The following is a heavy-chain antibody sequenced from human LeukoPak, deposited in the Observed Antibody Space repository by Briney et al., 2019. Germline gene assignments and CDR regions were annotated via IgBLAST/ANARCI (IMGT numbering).Heavy chain of an antibody. Sequence: GGSLRLSCAASGFTFSSYAMHWVRQAPGKGLEWVSSISSSSSYIYYADSVKGRFTISRDNAKNSLYLQMNSLRAEDTAVYYCAVLGAFDYWGQGTLVTVSS. CDR3: AVLGAFDY. V-gene: IGHV3-21*01. CDR2: ISSSSSYI. J-gene: IGHJ4*02. CDR1: GFTFSSYA. D-gene: IGHD3-3*02.